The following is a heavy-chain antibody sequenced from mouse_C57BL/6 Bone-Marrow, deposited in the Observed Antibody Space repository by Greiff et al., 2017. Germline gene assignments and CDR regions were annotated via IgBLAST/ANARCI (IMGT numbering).Heavy chain of an antibody. Sequence: QVQLQQPGAELVMPGASVKLSCKASGYTFTSYWMHWVKQRPGQGLEWIGEIDPSDSYTNYNQKFKGKSTLTVDKSSSTAYRQLSSLTSEDSAVYYCARGGYYAMDYWGQGTSVTVSS. CDR1: GYTFTSYW. CDR2: IDPSDSYT. J-gene: IGHJ4*01. CDR3: ARGGYYAMDY. V-gene: IGHV1-69*01.